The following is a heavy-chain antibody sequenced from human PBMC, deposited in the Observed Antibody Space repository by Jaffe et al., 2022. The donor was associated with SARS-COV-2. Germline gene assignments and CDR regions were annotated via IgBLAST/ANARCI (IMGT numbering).Heavy chain of an antibody. J-gene: IGHJ4*02. V-gene: IGHV1-2*02. CDR3: ARAGGIYDSSGPNDY. CDR1: GYTFTGYY. D-gene: IGHD3-22*01. Sequence: QVQLVQSGAEVKKPGASVKVSCKASGYTFTGYYMHWVRQAPGQGLEWMGWINPNSGDTNYAQKFQGRVTMTRDTSISTAYMELSRLTSDDTAVHYCARAGGIYDSSGPNDYWGQGTLVTVSS. CDR2: INPNSGDT.